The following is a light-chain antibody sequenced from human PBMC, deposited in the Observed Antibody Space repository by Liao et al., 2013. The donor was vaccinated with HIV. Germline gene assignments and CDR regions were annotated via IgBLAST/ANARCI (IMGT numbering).Light chain of an antibody. CDR1: NIGSKS. CDR2: YDS. V-gene: IGLV3-21*04. CDR3: QVWDSSSDHVV. J-gene: IGLJ3*02. Sequence: SYVVTQPPSVSVAPGKTASISCGGNNIGSKSVHWYQQRPGQAPGLVIFYDSDRPSGIPARFSGSNSGNTATLTISRVEAGDEADYFCQVWDSSSDHVVFGGGTKLTVL.